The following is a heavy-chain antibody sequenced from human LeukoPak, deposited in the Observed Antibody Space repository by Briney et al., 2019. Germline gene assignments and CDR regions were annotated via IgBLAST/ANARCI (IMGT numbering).Heavy chain of an antibody. V-gene: IGHV1-2*02. J-gene: IGHJ5*02. D-gene: IGHD2-15*01. CDR3: AREGCSGGSCYIVNGFDP. CDR1: GYTFTGYY. CDR2: INPNSGGT. Sequence: GASVKVSCKASGYTFTGYYMHWVRQAPGQGLEWMGWINPNSGGTNYAQKFQGRVTMTRDTSISTAYMELSRLRSDDTAVYYCAREGCSGGSCYIVNGFDPWGQGTLVTVSS.